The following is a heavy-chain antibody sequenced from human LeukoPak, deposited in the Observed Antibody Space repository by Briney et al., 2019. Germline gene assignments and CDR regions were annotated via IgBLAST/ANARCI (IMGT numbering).Heavy chain of an antibody. V-gene: IGHV4-61*02. CDR2: ISPSGST. D-gene: IGHD3-3*01. J-gene: IGHJ4*02. CDR1: GGSINGGNYY. Sequence: PSETLSLTCTVSGGSINGGNYYWTWLRQPAGKGLEWIGRISPSGSTNHNPSLTSRVTISVDTSKNQFSLKLNFVTAADTAVYYCARASGVVIYFDYWGQGTLVTVSS. CDR3: ARASGVVIYFDY.